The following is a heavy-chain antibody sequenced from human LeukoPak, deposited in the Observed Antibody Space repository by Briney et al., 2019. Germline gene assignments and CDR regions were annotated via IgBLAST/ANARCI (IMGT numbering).Heavy chain of an antibody. CDR1: GGSISSYY. V-gene: IGHV4-59*08. CDR3: ARHGPYDILTGYYNWFDP. CDR2: IYYSGST. Sequence: SETLSLTCTVSGGSISSYYWSWIRQPPGKGLEWIGYIYYSGSTNYNPPLKSRVTISVDTSKNQFSLKLSSVTAADTAVYYCARHGPYDILTGYYNWFDPWGQGTLVTVSS. D-gene: IGHD3-9*01. J-gene: IGHJ5*02.